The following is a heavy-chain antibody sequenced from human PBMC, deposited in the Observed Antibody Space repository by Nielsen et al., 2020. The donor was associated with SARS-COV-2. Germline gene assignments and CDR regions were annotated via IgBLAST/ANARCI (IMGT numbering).Heavy chain of an antibody. J-gene: IGHJ4*02. D-gene: IGHD1-14*01. Sequence: GGSLRLSCAASGFTFSDYYMSWIRQAPGQGLEWVSFISGSRTYKNYADSVKGRFTISRDNAKNSLFLQMNSLRVEDTAVYFCARPLVSGSASAGIDYWGQGTLVTVTS. CDR1: GFTFSDYY. V-gene: IGHV3-11*03. CDR3: ARPLVSGSASAGIDY. CDR2: ISGSRTYK.